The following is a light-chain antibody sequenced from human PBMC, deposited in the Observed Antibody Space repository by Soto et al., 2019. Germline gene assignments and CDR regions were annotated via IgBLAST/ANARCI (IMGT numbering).Light chain of an antibody. Sequence: DIQLTQSPSSLSASVGDRVTITCRASQTISRNLTWYQQKPGAAPKLLKYFVSSLQGGVPSRLSHSHSGTDYNLTISSLQPDDFGTYYCQQSYSLPYTFGQGTKLEIK. CDR1: QTISRN. J-gene: IGKJ2*01. V-gene: IGKV1-39*01. CDR3: QQSYSLPYT. CDR2: FVS.